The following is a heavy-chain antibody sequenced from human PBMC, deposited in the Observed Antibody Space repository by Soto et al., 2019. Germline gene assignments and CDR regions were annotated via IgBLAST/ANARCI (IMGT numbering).Heavy chain of an antibody. D-gene: IGHD2-15*01. CDR1: GGSISSSSYF. V-gene: IGHV4-39*01. CDR3: SSRGYCSGGDCYSGRD. CDR2: IYYSGST. J-gene: IGHJ4*02. Sequence: SETLSLTCTVSGGSISSSSYFWGWIRQPPGKGLEWIGNIYYSGSTYYNPSLKSRVTISVDTSKNQFSLKLSSVTAADMAVYYCSSRGYCSGGDCYSGRDWGQGTLVTVSS.